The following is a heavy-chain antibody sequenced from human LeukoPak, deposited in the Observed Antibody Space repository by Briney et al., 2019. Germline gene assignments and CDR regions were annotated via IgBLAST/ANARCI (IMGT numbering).Heavy chain of an antibody. D-gene: IGHD5-12*01. Sequence: QPGGSLRLSCTASGFTFSSYEMNWVRQAPGKGLEWVADISSGGGTMYYADSVKGRFTISRDNAGNSLFLQMNSLRAEDTAVYYCARNSGHDVYDYWGQGTLVTVSS. V-gene: IGHV3-48*03. CDR2: ISSGGGTM. CDR1: GFTFSSYE. CDR3: ARNSGHDVYDY. J-gene: IGHJ4*02.